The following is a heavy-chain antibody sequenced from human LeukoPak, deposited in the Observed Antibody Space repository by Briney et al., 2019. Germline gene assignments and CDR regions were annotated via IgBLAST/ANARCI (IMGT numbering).Heavy chain of an antibody. CDR2: INHSGST. CDR1: GGSFSGYY. J-gene: IGHJ4*02. CDR3: ARGNIVVVPAAILYYFDY. D-gene: IGHD2-2*01. Sequence: SETLSLTCAVYGGSFSGYYWSWIRQPPGKGLEWIGDINHSGSTNYNPSLKSRVTISVDTSKNQFSLKLSSVTAADTAVYYCARGNIVVVPAAILYYFDYWGQGTLVTVSS. V-gene: IGHV4-34*01.